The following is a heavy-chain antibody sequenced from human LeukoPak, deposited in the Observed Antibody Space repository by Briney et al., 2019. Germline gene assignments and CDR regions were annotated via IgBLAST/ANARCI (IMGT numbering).Heavy chain of an antibody. D-gene: IGHD3-9*01. Sequence: SETLSLTCTVSGGSISSYYWSWIRQPPGKGLEWIGYIYYSGSTNYNPSLKSRVTISVDTSKNQFSLKLSSVTAADTAVYYCAREFYDISAGISAQGDVFDVWGQGTVVTVSS. J-gene: IGHJ3*01. CDR2: IYYSGST. V-gene: IGHV4-59*12. CDR1: GGSISSYY. CDR3: AREFYDISAGISAQGDVFDV.